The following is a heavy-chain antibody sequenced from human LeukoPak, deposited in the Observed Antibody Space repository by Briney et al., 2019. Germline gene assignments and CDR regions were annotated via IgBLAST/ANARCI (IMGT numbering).Heavy chain of an antibody. J-gene: IGHJ2*01. CDR2: IYYSGST. Sequence: PSQTLSLTCTVSGGSISSGSYYWGWIRQPPGKGLEWIGSIYYSGSTYYNLSLKSRVTISVDTSKNQFSLKLSSVTAADAAVYYCARVADFWSAWSQIHSELWGRGTLVTVSS. V-gene: IGHV4-39*07. CDR1: GGSISSGSYY. CDR3: ARVADFWSAWSQIHSEL. D-gene: IGHD3-3*01.